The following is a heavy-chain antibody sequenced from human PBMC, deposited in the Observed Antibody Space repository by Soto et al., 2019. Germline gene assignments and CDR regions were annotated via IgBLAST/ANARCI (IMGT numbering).Heavy chain of an antibody. CDR3: ARDTMIRGVIIGTDY. CDR2: TYYSVTT. J-gene: IGHJ4*02. V-gene: IGHV4-30-4*01. Sequence: QVQLQESGPGLVKPSQTLSLTCTVSGGSISSGDYYWSWIRQPPGKGLEWIGYTYYSVTTYYNPSLKSRVTISLDTSKNQLSLKLSSVTAADTAVYYCARDTMIRGVIIGTDYWGQGTLVTVSS. D-gene: IGHD3-10*01. CDR1: GGSISSGDYY.